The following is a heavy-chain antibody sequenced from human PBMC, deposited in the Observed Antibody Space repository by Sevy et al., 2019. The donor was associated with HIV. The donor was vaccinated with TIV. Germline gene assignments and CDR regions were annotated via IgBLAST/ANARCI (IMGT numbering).Heavy chain of an antibody. V-gene: IGHV4-30-4*01. Sequence: SETLSLTCTVSGGSLSSSDSYWSWIRQPPGMGLGWLGYIHYTGGTYYNPFLKSRVAMSVDTSEEQFSLRLRFLTAADTALYYCANKRGYSHGPFDYWGQGILVTVSS. D-gene: IGHD5-12*01. J-gene: IGHJ4*02. CDR1: GGSLSSSDSY. CDR2: IHYTGGT. CDR3: ANKRGYSHGPFDY.